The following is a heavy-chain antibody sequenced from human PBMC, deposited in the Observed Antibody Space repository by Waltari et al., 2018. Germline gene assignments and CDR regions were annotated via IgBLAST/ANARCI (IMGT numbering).Heavy chain of an antibody. J-gene: IGHJ6*02. V-gene: IGHV3-74*01. CDR3: ARVSRNTYSSPVAGRDSYYGMDV. Sequence: EEQLVECGGGSIQPGESLRVSCAVSGFTFSMYWMNWVREGAGRGLEWVVRSNSYVSGTSYAGSVKWRLSISRSNAKNRVYLQRKSLMLVDRAVYYCARVSRNTYSSPVAGRDSYYGMDVWGLGSAVTVSS. D-gene: IGHD6-13*01. CDR2: SNSYVSGT. CDR1: GFTFSMYW.